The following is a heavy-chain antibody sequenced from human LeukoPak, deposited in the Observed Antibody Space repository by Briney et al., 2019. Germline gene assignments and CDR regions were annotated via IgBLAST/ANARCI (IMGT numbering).Heavy chain of an antibody. V-gene: IGHV4-59*12. CDR1: GGSISSYY. CDR3: ARERPDSSGYYFDY. J-gene: IGHJ4*02. Sequence: SETLSLTCTVSGGSISSYYWSWIRQPPGKGLEWIGYIYYSGSTNYNPSLKSRVTISVDTSKNQFSLKLSSVTAADTAVYYCARERPDSSGYYFDYWGQGTLVTVSS. D-gene: IGHD3-22*01. CDR2: IYYSGST.